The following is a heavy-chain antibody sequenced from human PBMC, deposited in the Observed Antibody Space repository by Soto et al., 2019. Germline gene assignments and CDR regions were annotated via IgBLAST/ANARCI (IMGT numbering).Heavy chain of an antibody. V-gene: IGHV3-48*02. CDR3: ARGIYYYDSSGYYAY. Sequence: EVQLVESGGGLVQPGGSLRLSCAASGFTFSSYSMNWVRQAPGKGLEWVSYISSSSSTIYYADSVKGRFTISRDNAKNSLYLQMNSLRDEDTAVYYCARGIYYYDSSGYYAYWGQGTLVTFSS. D-gene: IGHD3-22*01. CDR2: ISSSSSTI. J-gene: IGHJ4*02. CDR1: GFTFSSYS.